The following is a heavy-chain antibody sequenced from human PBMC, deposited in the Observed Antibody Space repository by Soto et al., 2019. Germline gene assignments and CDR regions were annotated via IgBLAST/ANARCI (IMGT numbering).Heavy chain of an antibody. CDR3: AKDARGWRESPLTLYYYMDV. D-gene: IGHD2-15*01. CDR2: ISYDGSNK. J-gene: IGHJ6*03. Sequence: QVQLVESGGGVVQPGRSLRLSCAASGFTFSSYGMHWVRQAPGKGLEWVAVISYDGSNKYYADSVKGRFTISRDNSKNTLYLQMNSLRAEDTAVYYCAKDARGWRESPLTLYYYMDVWGKGTTVTVSS. V-gene: IGHV3-30*18. CDR1: GFTFSSYG.